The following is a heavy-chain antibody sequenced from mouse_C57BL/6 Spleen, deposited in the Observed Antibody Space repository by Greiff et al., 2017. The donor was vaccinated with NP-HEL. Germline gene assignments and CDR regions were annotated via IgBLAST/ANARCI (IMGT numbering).Heavy chain of an antibody. V-gene: IGHV1-80*01. D-gene: IGHD1-1*01. CDR3: AREGIYYYGSSCFDY. J-gene: IGHJ2*01. CDR1: GYAFSSYW. CDR2: IYPGDGDT. Sequence: VKLVESGAELVKPWASVKISCKASGYAFSSYWMNWVKQRPGKGLEWIGQIYPGDGDTNYNGKFKGKATLTADKSSSTAYMQLSSLTSEDSAVYFCAREGIYYYGSSCFDYWGQGTTLTVSS.